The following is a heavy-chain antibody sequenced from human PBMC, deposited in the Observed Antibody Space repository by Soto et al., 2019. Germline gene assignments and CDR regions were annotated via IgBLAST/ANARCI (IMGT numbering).Heavy chain of an antibody. V-gene: IGHV5-51*01. D-gene: IGHD5-18*01. Sequence: GESLKISCKGSGYSFTSYWIGWVRQMPGKGLEWMGIIYPGDSDSTYSPSFQGQVTMSVDKSSSTAYLQWSSLKASDTAMYYCARQGVTAMAPSANGMDVWGQGTTVTVSS. CDR3: ARQGVTAMAPSANGMDV. CDR1: GYSFTSYW. J-gene: IGHJ6*02. CDR2: IYPGDSDS.